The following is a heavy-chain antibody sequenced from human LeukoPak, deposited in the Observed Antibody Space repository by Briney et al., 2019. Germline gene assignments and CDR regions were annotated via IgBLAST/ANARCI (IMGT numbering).Heavy chain of an antibody. V-gene: IGHV4-39*01. CDR1: GGSISSSSYY. D-gene: IGHD1-1*01. J-gene: IGHJ6*03. CDR3: ARIWKANYYYYYYMDV. Sequence: PSETLSLTCTVSGGSISSSSYYWGWIRQPPGKGLEWIGSIYYSGSTYYNPSLKGRVTISVDTSKNQFSLKLSSVTAADTAVYYCARIWKANYYYYYYMDVWGKGTTVTVSS. CDR2: IYYSGST.